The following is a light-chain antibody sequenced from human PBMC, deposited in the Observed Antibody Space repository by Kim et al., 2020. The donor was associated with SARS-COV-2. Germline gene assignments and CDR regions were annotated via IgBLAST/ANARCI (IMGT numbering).Light chain of an antibody. J-gene: IGKJ4*01. CDR1: QGIDSY. CDR2: AAS. Sequence: ASVGDRVTITCRASQGIDSYLGWYQQKVGKAPTLLIYAASTLQSGVPSRFSGSGSGTDFTLTISSLQPEDFATYYCQQLKRYPLTFGGGTKVDIK. CDR3: QQLKRYPLT. V-gene: IGKV1-9*01.